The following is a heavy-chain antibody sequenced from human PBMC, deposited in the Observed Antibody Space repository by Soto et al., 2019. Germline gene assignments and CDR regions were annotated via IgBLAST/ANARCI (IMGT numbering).Heavy chain of an antibody. J-gene: IGHJ2*01. V-gene: IGHV2-5*02. CDR2: IYGDGDK. CDR1: GFSLSTPGAA. CDR3: VHRLPFYFNF. Sequence: QITLKQSGPPLVNPTQTLTLTCSFSGFSLSTPGAAVAWIRQPPGQALAWLALIYGDGDKRYSPSLKNRLNMTKDTSKDQVVLTMTNMDPVYTAIYFCVHRLPFYFNFWGRGALVTVSS.